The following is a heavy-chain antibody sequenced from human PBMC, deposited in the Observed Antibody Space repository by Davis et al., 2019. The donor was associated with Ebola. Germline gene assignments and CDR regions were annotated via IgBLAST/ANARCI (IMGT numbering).Heavy chain of an antibody. CDR3: TRSVTMIVVVTHFDY. V-gene: IGHV1-18*01. J-gene: IGHJ4*02. Sequence: ASVKVSCKASGYTFTSYGISWVRQAPGQGLEWMGWISAYNGNTNYAQKLQGSVTMTTDTSTSTAYMELRSLRSDDTAVYYCTRSVTMIVVVTHFDYWGQGTLVTVSS. CDR1: GYTFTSYG. CDR2: ISAYNGNT. D-gene: IGHD3-22*01.